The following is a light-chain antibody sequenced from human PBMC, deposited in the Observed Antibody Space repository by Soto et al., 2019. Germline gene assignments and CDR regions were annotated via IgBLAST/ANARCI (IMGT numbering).Light chain of an antibody. Sequence: DIQMTQSPSSLSASVGDRVTITCRASQGIRSYLNWYQQKPGKAPKLLIYAASSLQSGVPSRFSGSGSGTDFTLTISSLPPEDFATYYCQQSYSTPLTFGPRTKVDIK. CDR1: QGIRSY. J-gene: IGKJ3*01. V-gene: IGKV1-39*01. CDR3: QQSYSTPLT. CDR2: AAS.